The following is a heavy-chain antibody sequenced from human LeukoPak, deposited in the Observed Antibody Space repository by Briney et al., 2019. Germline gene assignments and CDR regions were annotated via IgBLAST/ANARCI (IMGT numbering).Heavy chain of an antibody. V-gene: IGHV4-39*07. CDR2: MHYSGST. CDR1: GGSISNRNYY. Sequence: SETLSLTCTVSGGSISNRNYYWGWIRQPPGKGLEWIGSMHYSGSTYYNPSLKSRVTQSVDTSKNQFSLKLNSVTAADTAVYYCARWGNSAHSGWYSFDYWGQGTLVTVSS. CDR3: ARWGNSAHSGWYSFDY. J-gene: IGHJ4*02. D-gene: IGHD6-19*01.